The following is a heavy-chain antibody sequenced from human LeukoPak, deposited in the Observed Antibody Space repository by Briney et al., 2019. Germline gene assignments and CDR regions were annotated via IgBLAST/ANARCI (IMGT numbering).Heavy chain of an antibody. CDR1: GGSISSSSDY. D-gene: IGHD3-22*01. J-gene: IGHJ4*02. V-gene: IGHV4-39*01. Sequence: SETLSLTCTVSGGSISSSSDYWGWIRQPPGKGLEWIGSIYYSGSTYYNPSLKSRVTISVDTSKNQFSLKLSSVTAADTAVYYCARTPLYYYDSSGYFDYWGQGTLVTVSS. CDR3: ARTPLYYYDSSGYFDY. CDR2: IYYSGST.